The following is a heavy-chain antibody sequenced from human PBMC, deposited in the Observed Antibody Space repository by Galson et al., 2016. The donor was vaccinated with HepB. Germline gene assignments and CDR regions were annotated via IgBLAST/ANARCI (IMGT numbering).Heavy chain of an antibody. J-gene: IGHJ6*02. CDR1: GFTFSRFY. D-gene: IGHD3-3*01. CDR3: ARKGPCYDFWQGYYYYYGMDV. CDR2: IKEDGSEK. V-gene: IGHV3-7*03. Sequence: SLRLSCAASGFTFSRFYINWVRQAPGKGLEWVASIKEDGSEKYYVDSVKGRFTISRDNANNSLYLQMNTLTAEDTAVYYCARKGPCYDFWQGYYYYYGMDVWGQGTTVTVSS.